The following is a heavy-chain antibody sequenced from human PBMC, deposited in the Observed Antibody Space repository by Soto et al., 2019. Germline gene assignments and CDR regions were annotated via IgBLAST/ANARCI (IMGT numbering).Heavy chain of an antibody. CDR1: GYTFTNHD. V-gene: IGHV1-8*01. CDR2: MIPDSGRA. Sequence: QVQLVQSGAEVKKPGASVKVSCKASGYTFTNHDINWVRQVPGQGLEWMGWMIPDSGRAGYAQKFQGRVQMTRNNSTSTAYVELSSLRNEDTAVYYCARGDQFGFGVDYWGQGTLVTVSS. D-gene: IGHD3-10*01. J-gene: IGHJ4*02. CDR3: ARGDQFGFGVDY.